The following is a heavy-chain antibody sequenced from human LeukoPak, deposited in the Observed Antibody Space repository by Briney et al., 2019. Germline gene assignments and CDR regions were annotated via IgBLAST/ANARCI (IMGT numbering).Heavy chain of an antibody. D-gene: IGHD5-24*01. CDR3: ARRGDMATVDS. CDR2: VYYTGFT. J-gene: IGHJ4*02. CDR1: GVSIRRYY. Sequence: PSETLSLTCTVSGVSIRRYYWAWIRQTPEKGLEWIAYVYYTGFTNYNPSLESRLSISVDASKNQFSLHLRSVAAADTAIYYCARRGDMATVDSGGPGTLVTVSS. V-gene: IGHV4-59*08.